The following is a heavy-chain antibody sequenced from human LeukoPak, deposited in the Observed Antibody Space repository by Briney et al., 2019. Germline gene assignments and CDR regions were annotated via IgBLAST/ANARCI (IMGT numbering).Heavy chain of an antibody. CDR3: ARGIVSSACFDY. V-gene: IGHV3-21*01. D-gene: IGHD1-26*01. Sequence: VGSLRLSCAASVFAFSRYSINWVRQAPGRGLEWVSSISSSSGYIYYADSVKGRFTISRDNAKNSLYLRMNSLRAEVTAVYYYARGIVSSACFDYWGQGALVTVSS. CDR2: ISSSSGYI. J-gene: IGHJ4*02. CDR1: VFAFSRYS.